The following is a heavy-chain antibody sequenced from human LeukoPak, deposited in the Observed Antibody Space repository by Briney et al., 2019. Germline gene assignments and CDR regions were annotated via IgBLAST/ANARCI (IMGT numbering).Heavy chain of an antibody. J-gene: IGHJ4*02. CDR3: ARVGSIAAAGTPDY. CDR1: GFTFSSYA. CDR2: ISGSGTYT. D-gene: IGHD6-13*01. V-gene: IGHV3-21*05. Sequence: PGGSLRLSCAASGFTFSSYAMSWVRQAPGKGLEWVSYISGSGTYTNYADSVKGRFTTSRDNAKKSLYLQMNSLRAEDTAVYYCARVGSIAAAGTPDYWGQGTLVTVSS.